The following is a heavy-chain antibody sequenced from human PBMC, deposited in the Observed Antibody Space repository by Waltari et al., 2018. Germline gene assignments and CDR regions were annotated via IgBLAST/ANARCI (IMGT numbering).Heavy chain of an antibody. CDR3: ARVYSSGWGGAFDI. CDR1: GGSISSSSYY. J-gene: IGHJ3*02. V-gene: IGHV3-7*01. D-gene: IGHD6-19*01. Sequence: LQLQESGPGLVKPSETLSLTCTVSGGSISSSSYYWGWIRQPPGKGLEWVANIKQDGSEKYYVDAVKGRFTSARDNAKNSLYLQMNSRRAEDTAVYYCARVYSSGWGGAFDIWGQGTMVTVSS. CDR2: IKQDGSEK.